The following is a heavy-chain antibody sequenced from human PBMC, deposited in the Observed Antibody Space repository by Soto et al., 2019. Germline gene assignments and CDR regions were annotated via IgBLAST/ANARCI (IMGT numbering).Heavy chain of an antibody. CDR2: ISGGGDTT. J-gene: IGHJ4*02. D-gene: IGHD3-10*01. CDR1: GFTFNNYA. CDR3: AKGRGGSGSLTPRVVF. Sequence: EVQLLESGGGLVQPGGSLRLSCAASGFTFNNYAMTWVRQAPGKGLEWVSAISGGGDTTSYADSVKGRFTVSGDGSKNTLYLEMGSLRAEDTALYYCAKGRGGSGSLTPRVVFWGQGTLVTVSS. V-gene: IGHV3-23*01.